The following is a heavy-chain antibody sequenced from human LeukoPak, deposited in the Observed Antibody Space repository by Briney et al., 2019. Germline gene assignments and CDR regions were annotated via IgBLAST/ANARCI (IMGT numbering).Heavy chain of an antibody. Sequence: KPSETLSLTCTVSGGSISSYYWSWIRQPPGKGLEWIGYIYYSGSTNYNPSLKSRVTISVDTSKNQFSLKLSSVTAADTAVYYCARDQCSSTSCYTIFDYWGQGTLVTVSS. CDR1: GGSISSYY. CDR2: IYYSGST. V-gene: IGHV4-59*01. CDR3: ARDQCSSTSCYTIFDY. J-gene: IGHJ4*02. D-gene: IGHD2-2*02.